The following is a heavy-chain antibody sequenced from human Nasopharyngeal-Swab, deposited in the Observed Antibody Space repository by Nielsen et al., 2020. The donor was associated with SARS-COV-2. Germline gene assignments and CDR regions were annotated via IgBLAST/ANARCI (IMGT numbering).Heavy chain of an antibody. CDR3: ARPSRHFWSGQDPWFDP. Sequence: SETLSLTCTVSGGSISSSSYYWGWIRQPPGKGREWIGSIYYSGSTYYNPSLKSRVTISVDTSKNQFSLKLSSVTAADTAVYYCARPSRHFWSGQDPWFDPWGQGTLVTVSS. J-gene: IGHJ5*02. D-gene: IGHD3-3*02. CDR1: GGSISSSSYY. V-gene: IGHV4-39*01. CDR2: IYYSGST.